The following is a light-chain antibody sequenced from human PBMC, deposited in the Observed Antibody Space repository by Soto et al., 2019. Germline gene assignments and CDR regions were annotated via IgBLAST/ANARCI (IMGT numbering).Light chain of an antibody. CDR3: QSSDNSVSGSVL. V-gene: IGLV1-40*01. J-gene: IGLJ2*01. Sequence: QSVLTQPPSVSGAPGQRVTISCTGSSSNIGAGYDVHWYQQLPGTAPKLLIYGNTNRPSGVPDRFSGSKSDTSASLAITGLQTEDEADYYCQSSDNSVSGSVLFGGGTKLTVL. CDR2: GNT. CDR1: SSNIGAGYD.